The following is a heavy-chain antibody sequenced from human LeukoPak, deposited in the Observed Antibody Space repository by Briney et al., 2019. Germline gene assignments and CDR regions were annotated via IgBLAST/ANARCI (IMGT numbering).Heavy chain of an antibody. CDR2: ITGSSTCI. CDR1: GFTFSSYS. V-gene: IGHV3-21*01. CDR3: ARGNGGSGTYRDDY. Sequence: GGSLRLSCAASGFTFSSYSMDWVRQAPGKGLEWVSSITGSSTCIYYADSVKGRFTISRDNAKNSLYLQMNSLRAEDTAVYYCARGNGGSGTYRDDYWGQGTLVTVSS. D-gene: IGHD3-10*01. J-gene: IGHJ4*01.